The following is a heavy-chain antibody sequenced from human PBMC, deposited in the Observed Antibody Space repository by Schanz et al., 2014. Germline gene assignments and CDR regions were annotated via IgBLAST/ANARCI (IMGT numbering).Heavy chain of an antibody. D-gene: IGHD6-6*01. CDR2: ISGGGGGYR. CDR1: GFTFSSYA. V-gene: IGHV3-23*01. Sequence: EVQLLESGGGLVQPGGSLRLSCAVSGFTFSSYAMSWVRQAPGKGLEWVSTISGGGGGYRPYADSVKGRFTISRDNAKSSLYLQMNSLRDEDTAVYYCAKGRGGTSSEGLDQYYGMDVWGQGTTVTVSS. CDR3: AKGRGGTSSEGLDQYYGMDV. J-gene: IGHJ6*02.